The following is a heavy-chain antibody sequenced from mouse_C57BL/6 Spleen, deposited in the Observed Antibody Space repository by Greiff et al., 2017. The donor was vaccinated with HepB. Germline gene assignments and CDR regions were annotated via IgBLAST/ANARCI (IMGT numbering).Heavy chain of an antibody. CDR2: ISGGGGNT. Sequence: EVMLVESGGGLVKPGGSLKLSCAASGFTFSSYTLSWVRQTPEKRLEWVATISGGGGNTYYPDSVKGRFTISRDNAKNTLYLQMSSRRSEDTALYYCARHLRAWFAYWGQGTRVTVSA. CDR3: ARHLRAWFAY. V-gene: IGHV5-9*01. CDR1: GFTFSSYT. J-gene: IGHJ3*01.